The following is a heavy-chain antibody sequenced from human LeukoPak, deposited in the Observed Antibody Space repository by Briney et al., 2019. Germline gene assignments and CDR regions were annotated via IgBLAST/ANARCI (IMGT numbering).Heavy chain of an antibody. D-gene: IGHD3-16*01. CDR2: IRYDGSNK. V-gene: IGHV3-30*02. J-gene: IGHJ6*03. Sequence: GGSLRLSCAASGFTFSSYGMHWVRQAPGKGLEWVAFIRYDGSNKYYADSVKGRFTISRDNSKNTLYLQMNSLRAEDTAVYYCARIPDYDYVWGSYYYYYYMDVWGKGTTVTVSS. CDR3: ARIPDYDYVWGSYYYYYYMDV. CDR1: GFTFSSYG.